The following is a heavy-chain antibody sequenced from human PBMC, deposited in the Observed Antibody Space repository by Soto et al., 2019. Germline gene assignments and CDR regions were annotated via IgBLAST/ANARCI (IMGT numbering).Heavy chain of an antibody. CDR3: ARSTTRPRSNIVVVVAATGAFDI. J-gene: IGHJ3*02. CDR1: GGSISSYY. Sequence: PSETLSLTCTVSGGSISSYYWSWIRQPAGKGLEWIGRIYTSGSTNYNPSLKSRVTMSVDTSKNQFSLKLSSVTAADTAVYYCARSTTRPRSNIVVVVAATGAFDIWGQGTMVT. V-gene: IGHV4-4*07. CDR2: IYTSGST. D-gene: IGHD2-15*01.